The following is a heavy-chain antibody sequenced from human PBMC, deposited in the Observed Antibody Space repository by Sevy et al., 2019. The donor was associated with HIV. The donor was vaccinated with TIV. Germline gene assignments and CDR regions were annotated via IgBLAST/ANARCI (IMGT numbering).Heavy chain of an antibody. D-gene: IGHD5-18*01. V-gene: IGHV3-30-3*01. CDR1: GFTFSSYA. Sequence: GGSLRLSCAASGFTFSSYAMHWVRQAPGKGLEWVAVISYDGSNKYYADSVKGLFTISRDNSKNTLYLQMNSLRAEDTAVYYCARDSNPAMVYYYYGMDVWGQGTTVTVSS. CDR2: ISYDGSNK. J-gene: IGHJ6*02. CDR3: ARDSNPAMVYYYYGMDV.